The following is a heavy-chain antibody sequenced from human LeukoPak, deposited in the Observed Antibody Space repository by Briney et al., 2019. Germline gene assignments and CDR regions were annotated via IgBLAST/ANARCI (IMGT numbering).Heavy chain of an antibody. CDR1: GGSFSGYY. CDR2: INHSGST. Sequence: SETLSLTCAVYGGSFSGYYWSWIRQPPGKGLEWIGEINHSGSTNYNPSLKSRVTISVDTSKNQFSLKLSSVTAADTAVYYCARGFYGSGSYYDYWGQGTLVTVSS. J-gene: IGHJ4*02. CDR3: ARGFYGSGSYYDY. D-gene: IGHD3-10*01. V-gene: IGHV4-34*01.